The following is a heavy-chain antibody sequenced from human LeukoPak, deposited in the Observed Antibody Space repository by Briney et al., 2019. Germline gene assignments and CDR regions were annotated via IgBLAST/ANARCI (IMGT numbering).Heavy chain of an antibody. V-gene: IGHV4-59*03. J-gene: IGHJ5*01. Sequence: SETLSLTCSVSGDSTSNFYWTWIRQSPGKGLEWIGNIHYSGSSVYNPSLKSRGTISIDTSRRQFFLKLNSVTAADTAVYFCALAPNSNWFDFWGPGILVTVSS. D-gene: IGHD2-8*01. CDR2: IHYSGSS. CDR3: ALAPNSNWFDF. CDR1: GDSTSNFY.